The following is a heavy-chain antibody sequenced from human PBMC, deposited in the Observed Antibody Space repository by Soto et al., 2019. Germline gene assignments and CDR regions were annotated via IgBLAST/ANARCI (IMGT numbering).Heavy chain of an antibody. CDR1: GSTFSVYS. Sequence: EVQLVESGGGLVQPGGSLSLSCAASGSTFSVYSMTWVRQAPGKGLEWVANIKEDGSEKYYVDSVKGRFTISRDNAKNSLYLRMNSLRAEDTAVYYCARASHWSSGYYHYYYPMDVWGQGTTVTVSS. CDR3: ARASHWSSGYYHYYYPMDV. J-gene: IGHJ6*02. D-gene: IGHD3-22*01. CDR2: IKEDGSEK. V-gene: IGHV3-7*01.